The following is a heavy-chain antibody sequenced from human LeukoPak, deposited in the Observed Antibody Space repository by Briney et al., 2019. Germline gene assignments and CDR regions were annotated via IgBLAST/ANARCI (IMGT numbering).Heavy chain of an antibody. J-gene: IGHJ6*03. CDR1: GYTFTSYG. V-gene: IGHV1-18*01. Sequence: ASVKVSCKASGYTFTSYGISWVRQAPGQGLEWMGWISAYNGNTNYAQKLQGRVTMTTDTSTSTAYMELRSLRSDDTAVYYCARGTTGYSSVRHRYYYYYYYMDVWGKGTTVTVSS. D-gene: IGHD6-19*01. CDR2: ISAYNGNT. CDR3: ARGTTGYSSVRHRYYYYYYYMDV.